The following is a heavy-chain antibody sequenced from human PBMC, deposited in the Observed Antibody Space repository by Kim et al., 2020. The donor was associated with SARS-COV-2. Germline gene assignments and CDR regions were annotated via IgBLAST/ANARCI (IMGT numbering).Heavy chain of an antibody. V-gene: IGHV3-30*18. CDR3: AKALLRGVNFYYYGMDV. Sequence: GGSLRLSCAASGFTFSTYGMHWFRQAPGKGLEWVALISYDGSDKYQADSVKGRFTISRDNSKNTLFLQMNSLKTEDAAVYYCAKALLRGVNFYYYGMDV. CDR2: ISYDGSDK. J-gene: IGHJ6*01. CDR1: GFTFSTYG. D-gene: IGHD3-10*01.